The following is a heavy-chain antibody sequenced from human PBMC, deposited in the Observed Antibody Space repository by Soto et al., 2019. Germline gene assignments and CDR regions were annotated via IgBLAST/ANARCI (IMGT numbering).Heavy chain of an antibody. Sequence: QVQLVQSGAEVKKPGSSVKVSCKASGGTFSSYAISWVRQAPGQGLEWMGGLIPIFGTANYAQKFQGRVTITADESTSTADMELSSLRAEDAAVDYWARDRPGCSGGSCDHDYWGQGTLVTVSS. CDR3: ARDRPGCSGGSCDHDY. D-gene: IGHD2-15*01. CDR1: GGTFSSYA. J-gene: IGHJ4*02. V-gene: IGHV1-69*01. CDR2: LIPIFGTA.